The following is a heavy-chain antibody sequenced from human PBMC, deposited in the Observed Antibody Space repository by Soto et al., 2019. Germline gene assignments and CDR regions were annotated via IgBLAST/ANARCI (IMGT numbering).Heavy chain of an antibody. CDR2: ISTSSSYT. CDR1: GFTFSDYY. D-gene: IGHD3-22*01. J-gene: IGHJ4*02. CDR3: ARDYYDSSGLAHDY. V-gene: IGHV3-11*05. Sequence: GGSLRLSCAASGFTFSDYYMSWIRQAPGKGLEWVSYISTSSSYTNYADSVKGRFTISRDNAKNSLYLQMNSLRAEDTAVYYCARDYYDSSGLAHDYWGQGTLVTV.